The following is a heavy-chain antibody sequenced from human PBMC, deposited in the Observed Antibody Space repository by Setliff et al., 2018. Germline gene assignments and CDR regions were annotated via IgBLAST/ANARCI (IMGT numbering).Heavy chain of an antibody. V-gene: IGHV4-39*07. D-gene: IGHD5-18*01. CDR3: ASTTYGYSYDY. CDR2: IFYSGST. J-gene: IGHJ4*02. CDR1: GGSISSSSYY. Sequence: PLETLSLTCTVSGGSISSSSYYWVWIRQPPGKGLEWIGNIFYSGSTYYNPSLKSRVTISIDTSKNQFSLKLSSVTAADTAVYFYASTTYGYSYDYWGQGTLVTVSS.